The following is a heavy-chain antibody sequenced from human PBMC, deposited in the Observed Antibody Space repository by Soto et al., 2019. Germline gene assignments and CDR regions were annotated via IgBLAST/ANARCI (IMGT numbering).Heavy chain of an antibody. D-gene: IGHD5-18*01. Sequence: TLSLTGAVSGGSISRGVYSWSWIRQPPGKGLEWIGYMYHSGSTYYNPSLMSRVTISIDTYKNQFSLKLTSMTAADTAVYYCARGHWDTRRYFDVWGRGSLVTVSS. V-gene: IGHV4-30-2*01. J-gene: IGHJ2*01. CDR1: GGSISRGVYS. CDR3: ARGHWDTRRYFDV. CDR2: MYHSGST.